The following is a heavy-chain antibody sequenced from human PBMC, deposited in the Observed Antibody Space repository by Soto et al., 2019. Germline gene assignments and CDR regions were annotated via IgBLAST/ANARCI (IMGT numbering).Heavy chain of an antibody. Sequence: GGSLRLSCAASGFTFSSYSMNWVRQAPGKGLEWVSSISSSSSYIYYADSVKGRFTISRDNAKNSLYLQMNSLRAEDTAVYYSARVPLASSGYYAFDYWGQGTLVTVSS. CDR1: GFTFSSYS. CDR3: ARVPLASSGYYAFDY. D-gene: IGHD3-22*01. V-gene: IGHV3-21*01. J-gene: IGHJ4*02. CDR2: ISSSSSYI.